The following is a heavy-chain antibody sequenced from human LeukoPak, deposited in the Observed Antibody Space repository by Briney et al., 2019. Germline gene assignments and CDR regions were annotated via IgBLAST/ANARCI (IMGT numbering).Heavy chain of an antibody. V-gene: IGHV1-2*02. J-gene: IGHJ4*02. CDR2: INPNSGGT. D-gene: IGHD5-18*01. Sequence: GASVKVSCKASGYTFTGYYMHWVRQAPGQGLEWMGWINPNSGGTNYAQKFQGRVTMTRDTFISTAYMELSRLRSDDTAVYYCARDTAMVSHFDYWGQGTLVTVSS. CDR3: ARDTAMVSHFDY. CDR1: GYTFTGYY.